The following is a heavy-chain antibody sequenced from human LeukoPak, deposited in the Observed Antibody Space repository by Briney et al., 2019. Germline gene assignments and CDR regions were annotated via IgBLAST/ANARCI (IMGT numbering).Heavy chain of an antibody. CDR3: PGVPEIHFDY. CDR1: GYSISRGYY. J-gene: IGHJ4*02. Sequence: SETLSLTCAVSGYSISRGYYWGWIRQPPAKGLEWIVRIYHSGSTYYSPSLQRRVTISVHTSTHQTSLNLSSLTAPHPPLSYCPGVPEIHFDYWGQGILVTVSS. V-gene: IGHV4-38-2*01. D-gene: IGHD1-14*01. CDR2: IYHSGST.